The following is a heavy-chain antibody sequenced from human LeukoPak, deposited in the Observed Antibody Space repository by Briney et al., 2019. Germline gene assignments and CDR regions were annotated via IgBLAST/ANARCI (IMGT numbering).Heavy chain of an antibody. J-gene: IGHJ6*02. CDR1: GGSISYYY. Sequence: SETLSLTCTVSGGSISYYYWSWIRQSPGKGLEWFGYIYYSGSTNYNPSLKSRVTISVDTSKNQFSLQLRSVTAADTAVYYCAREDPQTTVPEGMDVWGQGTTVTVSS. V-gene: IGHV4-59*01. CDR2: IYYSGST. CDR3: AREDPQTTVPEGMDV. D-gene: IGHD4-17*01.